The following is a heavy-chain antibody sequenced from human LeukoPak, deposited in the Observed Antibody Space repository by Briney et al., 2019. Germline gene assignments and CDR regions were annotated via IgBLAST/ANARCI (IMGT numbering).Heavy chain of an antibody. CDR3: ASYGSGSYYPSFDY. CDR2: IYTSGST. CDR1: GGSISSYY. D-gene: IGHD3-10*01. J-gene: IGHJ4*02. V-gene: IGHV4-4*07. Sequence: PSETLSLTCTVSGGSISSYYWSWIRQPAGKGLEWIGRIYTSGSTNYNPSLKSRVTMSVDTSKNQFSLKLSSVTAADTAVYYCASYGSGSYYPSFDYWGQGTLVTVSS.